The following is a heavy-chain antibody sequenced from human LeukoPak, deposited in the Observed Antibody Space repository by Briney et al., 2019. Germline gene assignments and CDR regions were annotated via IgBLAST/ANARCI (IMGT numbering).Heavy chain of an antibody. Sequence: GGSLRLSCATSGFTFSSYAMNWVRQAPGKGLEWVSGIGASGGSTYYADSVKGRFTISRDNSKNTLYLQMNSLRAEATAVYYCAKAEGYDISTGFDYWGQGTLVTVSS. J-gene: IGHJ4*02. CDR2: IGASGGST. CDR1: GFTFSSYA. V-gene: IGHV3-23*01. CDR3: AKAEGYDISTGFDY. D-gene: IGHD3-9*01.